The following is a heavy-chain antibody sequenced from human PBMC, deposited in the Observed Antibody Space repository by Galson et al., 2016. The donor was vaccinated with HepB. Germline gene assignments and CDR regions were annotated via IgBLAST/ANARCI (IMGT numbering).Heavy chain of an antibody. D-gene: IGHD6-19*01. CDR3: ATDHGPSGWLY. CDR2: IYPGGET. V-gene: IGHV3-53*01. Sequence: WVRQAPGTGLEWVSIIYPGGETHYADSLKGRFTISRDNSKNTLSLQMNSLRAEDTAVYYCATDHGPSGWLYWGQGTLVIVSS. J-gene: IGHJ4*02.